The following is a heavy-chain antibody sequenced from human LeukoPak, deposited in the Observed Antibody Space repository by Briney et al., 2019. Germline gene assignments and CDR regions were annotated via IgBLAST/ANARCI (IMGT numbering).Heavy chain of an antibody. CDR3: ARSIGLRHHYFDY. V-gene: IGHV3-23*01. Sequence: GGSLRLSCAASGFTFSSYAMSWVRQAPGKGLEWVSAISSSGGSTYYADSVKGRFTISRDNSKNTLYLQMNSLRAEDTAVYYCARSIGLRHHYFDYWGQGTLVTVSS. J-gene: IGHJ4*02. CDR2: ISSSGGST. D-gene: IGHD3-10*01. CDR1: GFTFSSYA.